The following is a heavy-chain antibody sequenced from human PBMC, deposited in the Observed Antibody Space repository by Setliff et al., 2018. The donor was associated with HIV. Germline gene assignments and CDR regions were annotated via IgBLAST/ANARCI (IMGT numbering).Heavy chain of an antibody. V-gene: IGHV4-31*03. J-gene: IGHJ4*02. CDR3: ASGRGAKGGYDYFGS. D-gene: IGHD5-12*01. CDR1: GDSISSGGYY. Sequence: SETLSLTCTVSGDSISSGGYYWSWIRLLPGKGLEWIGYIYYSGATSYNPSLKNRVTISLDTSKSQFSLKLTPVTAADTALYYCASGRGAKGGYDYFGSWGQGTLVTVSS. CDR2: IYYSGAT.